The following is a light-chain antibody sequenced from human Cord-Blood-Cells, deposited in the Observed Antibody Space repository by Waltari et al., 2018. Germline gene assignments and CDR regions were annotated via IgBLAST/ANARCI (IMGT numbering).Light chain of an antibody. CDR3: QSYDSSNHWV. CDR1: SGSIASNY. J-gene: IGLJ3*02. CDR2: EDN. Sequence: NFMLTQPHSVSESPGKTVTISCTRSSGSIASNYVQWYQQRPGSSPTTVIYEDNQRPSGRPDRFSGSIDSSSNSASLTISGRKTEDEADYYCQSYDSSNHWVFGGGTKLTVL. V-gene: IGLV6-57*01.